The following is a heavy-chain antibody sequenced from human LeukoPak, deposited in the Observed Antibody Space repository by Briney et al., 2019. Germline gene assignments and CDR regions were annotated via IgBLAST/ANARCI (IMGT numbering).Heavy chain of an antibody. D-gene: IGHD1-26*01. CDR2: IRYDGSNK. Sequence: GGSLRLSCAVSGFTFSNYGMHCVRQAPGKGLEWVAFIRYDGSNKYYADSVKGRFTISRDNAKNSLYLQMNSLRAEDTAVYYCAREEWELLRYYYYYMDVWGKGTTVTVSS. CDR3: AREEWELLRYYYYYMDV. CDR1: GFTFSNYG. V-gene: IGHV3-30*02. J-gene: IGHJ6*03.